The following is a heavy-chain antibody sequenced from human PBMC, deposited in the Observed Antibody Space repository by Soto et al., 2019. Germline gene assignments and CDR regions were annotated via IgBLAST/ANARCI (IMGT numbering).Heavy chain of an antibody. Sequence: GGSLRLSCAASGFTFSSYSMNWVRQAPGKGLEWVSYISSSSSTIYYADSVKGRFTISRDNAKNSLYLQMNSLRDEDTAVYYCAREGGDGYNPHNWFDPWGQGTLVTVSS. J-gene: IGHJ5*02. V-gene: IGHV3-48*02. CDR1: GFTFSSYS. CDR2: ISSSSSTI. CDR3: AREGGDGYNPHNWFDP. D-gene: IGHD2-21*01.